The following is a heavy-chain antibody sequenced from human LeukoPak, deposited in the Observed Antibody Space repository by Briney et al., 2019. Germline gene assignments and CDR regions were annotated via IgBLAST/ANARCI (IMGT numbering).Heavy chain of an antibody. J-gene: IGHJ5*02. CDR3: AGHTGSPSSGWFDP. D-gene: IGHD1-14*01. V-gene: IGHV1-2*02. Sequence: ASVKVSCKASGYTFTGYYMHWVRQAPGQGLEWMGWINPNSGGTNYAQKFQGRGTMTRDTSISTAYMELSRLRSDDTAVYYCAGHTGSPSSGWFDPWGQGTLVTVSS. CDR1: GYTFTGYY. CDR2: INPNSGGT.